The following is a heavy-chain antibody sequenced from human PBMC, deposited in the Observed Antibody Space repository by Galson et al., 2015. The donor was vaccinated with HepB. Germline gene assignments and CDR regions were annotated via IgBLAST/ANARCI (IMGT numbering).Heavy chain of an antibody. Sequence: SLTCTVSRGSIASYYWAWIRQAPGKSLEWIGYVYFNGITNYNPSLKSRLSMSMDLSAKQFSLHLTSVTAADTAIYFCARTYPTDRGFYETPGGALDYWGPGTLAIVSS. CDR1: RGSIASYY. J-gene: IGHJ4*02. D-gene: IGHD2/OR15-2a*01. V-gene: IGHV4-59*03. CDR2: VYFNGIT. CDR3: ARTYPTDRGFYETPGGALDY.